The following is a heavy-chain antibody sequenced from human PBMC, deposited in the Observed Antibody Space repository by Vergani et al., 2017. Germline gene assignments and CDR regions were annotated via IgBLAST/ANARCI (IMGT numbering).Heavy chain of an antibody. D-gene: IGHD3-10*01. CDR2: ISSGGGDI. J-gene: IGHJ1*01. CDR3: TTEWGLYYLHGEYFQY. CDR1: GFTFDTYT. V-gene: IGHV3-23*01. Sequence: EVQLLESGGGLVQPGGSRRLSCSGAGFTFDTYTMPYVRQAPGRGLEWVATISSGGGDIFYADSVKGRLTISRDKSKNNLFLQMNSLKDEDTAVYYCTTEWGLYYLHGEYFQYWGRGTLVSVSS.